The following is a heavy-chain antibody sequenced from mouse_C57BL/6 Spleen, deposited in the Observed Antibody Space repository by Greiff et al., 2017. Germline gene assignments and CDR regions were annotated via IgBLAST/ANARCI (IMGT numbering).Heavy chain of an antibody. Sequence: EVKLVESGGGLVKPGGSLKLSCAASGFTFSDYGMHWVRQAPEKGLEWVAYISSGSSTIYYADTVKGRFTISRDNAKNTLFLQMTSLRSEDTAMYYCARERLRPYWYFDVWGTGTTVTVSS. CDR3: ARERLRPYWYFDV. CDR2: ISSGSSTI. CDR1: GFTFSDYG. J-gene: IGHJ1*03. V-gene: IGHV5-17*01. D-gene: IGHD2-4*01.